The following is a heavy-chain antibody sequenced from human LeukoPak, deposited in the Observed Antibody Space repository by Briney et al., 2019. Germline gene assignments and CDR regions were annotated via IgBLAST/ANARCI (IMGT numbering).Heavy chain of an antibody. CDR3: AKGQTGEYQLLIYYYYYGMDV. Sequence: PGGSLRLSCAASGFTFSSYAMSWVRRARGKGLGWVSAISGSGGSTYYVDSVKGRFTISRDNSKNTLYLQMNSLRAEDTAVYYCAKGQTGEYQLLIYYYYYGMDVWGQGTTVTVS. CDR1: GFTFSSYA. V-gene: IGHV3-23*01. CDR2: ISGSGGST. D-gene: IGHD2-2*01. J-gene: IGHJ6*02.